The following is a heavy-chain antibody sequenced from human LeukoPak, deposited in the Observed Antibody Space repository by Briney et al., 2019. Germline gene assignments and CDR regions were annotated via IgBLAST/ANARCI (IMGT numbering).Heavy chain of an antibody. J-gene: IGHJ5*02. D-gene: IGHD4-17*01. V-gene: IGHV3-48*03. Sequence: GGSLRLSCAASGFTFSSYEMNWVRQAPGKGLEWVSYISSSGSTIYYADSVKGRFTISRDNAKNSLYLQMNSPRAEDTALYYCARDRGDYALRTWGQGTLVTVSS. CDR1: GFTFSSYE. CDR3: ARDRGDYALRT. CDR2: ISSSGSTI.